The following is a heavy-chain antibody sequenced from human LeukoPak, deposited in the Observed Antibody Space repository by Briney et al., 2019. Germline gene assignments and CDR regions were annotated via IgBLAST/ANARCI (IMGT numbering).Heavy chain of an antibody. CDR2: LYHSDSA. CDR3: ARQHDSYYYYYIDV. CDR1: GYSISNGYY. Sequence: SETLSLTCAVSGYSISNGYYWVWIRQPPGRGLEWIGSLYHSDSAYYNTSLRSRVSMSVDTSTNQFSLTLSFVTAADTAVYYCARQHDSYYYYYIDVWGSGTTVTVSS. J-gene: IGHJ6*03. V-gene: IGHV4-38-2*01.